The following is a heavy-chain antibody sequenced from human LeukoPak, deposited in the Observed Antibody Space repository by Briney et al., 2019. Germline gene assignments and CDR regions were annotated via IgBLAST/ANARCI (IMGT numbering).Heavy chain of an antibody. CDR2: VDPEDGET. V-gene: IGHV1-69-2*01. J-gene: IGHJ6*03. CDR3: ATVRGASDIVATISGYYYMDV. CDR1: GYTFTDYY. D-gene: IGHD5-12*01. Sequence: ATVKISCKVSGYTFTDYYMHWVQQAPGKGLEWMGLVDPEDGETIYAEKFQGRVTITADTSTDTAYMELSSLRSEDTAVYYCATVRGASDIVATISGYYYMDVWGKGTTVTVSS.